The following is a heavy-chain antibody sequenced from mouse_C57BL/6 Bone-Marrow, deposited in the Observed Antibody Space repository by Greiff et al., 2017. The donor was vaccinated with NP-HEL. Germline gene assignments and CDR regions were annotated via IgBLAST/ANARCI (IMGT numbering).Heavy chain of an antibody. Sequence: EVKLMESGGDLVKPGGSLKLSCAASGFTFSSYGMSWVRQTPDKRLEWVATISSGGSYTYYPDSVKGRFTISRDNAKNTLYLQMSSLKSEDTAMYYCARRGSYYYGSSPWFAYWGQGTLVTVSA. D-gene: IGHD1-1*01. V-gene: IGHV5-6*02. CDR2: ISSGGSYT. CDR1: GFTFSSYG. J-gene: IGHJ3*01. CDR3: ARRGSYYYGSSPWFAY.